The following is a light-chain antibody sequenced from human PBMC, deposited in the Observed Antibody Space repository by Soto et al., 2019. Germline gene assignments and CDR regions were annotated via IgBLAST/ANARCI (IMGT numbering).Light chain of an antibody. CDR2: SAS. Sequence: DRVMTQSPATLSVSPGDRATLSCRASQTISTNLAWYQQKPGQAPRLLIHSASTRATGIPARFSGSGSGTDFTLTISSLQSEDFAVYSCQQYHNWPWTFGQGTEVKI. V-gene: IGKV3-15*01. J-gene: IGKJ1*01. CDR1: QTISTN. CDR3: QQYHNWPWT.